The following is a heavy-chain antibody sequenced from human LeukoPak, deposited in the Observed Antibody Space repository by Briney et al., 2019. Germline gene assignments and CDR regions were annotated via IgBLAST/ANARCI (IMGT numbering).Heavy chain of an antibody. CDR1: GFTFNTYT. CDR3: ARSDTSDILTGYSDY. D-gene: IGHD3-9*01. J-gene: IGHJ4*02. Sequence: GGSLRLSCTASGFTFNTYTMNWVRQAPGKGLEWVSSTSSSSSYIYYADSVKGRFTISRDNAKKSLYLQMNRLRAEDTAVYFCARSDTSDILTGYSDYWGQGTLVTVSS. V-gene: IGHV3-21*01. CDR2: TSSSSSYI.